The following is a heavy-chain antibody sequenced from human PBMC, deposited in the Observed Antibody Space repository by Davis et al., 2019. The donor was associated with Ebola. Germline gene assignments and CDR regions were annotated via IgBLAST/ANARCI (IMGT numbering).Heavy chain of an antibody. CDR1: GFTFSSYA. D-gene: IGHD1-26*01. CDR2: ISYDGSNK. J-gene: IGHJ4*02. V-gene: IGHV3-30-3*01. Sequence: GGSLKISCAASGFTFSSYAMHWVRQAPGKGLEWVAVISYDGSNKYYADSVKGRFTISRDNSKNTLYLQMNSLRAEDTAVYYCAREPYSGSYLSDYWGQGTLVTVSS. CDR3: AREPYSGSYLSDY.